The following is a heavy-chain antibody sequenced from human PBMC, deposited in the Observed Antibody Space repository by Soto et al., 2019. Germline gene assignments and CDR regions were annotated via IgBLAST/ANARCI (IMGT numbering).Heavy chain of an antibody. CDR3: ARCPLVVLNYFES. CDR1: GGTFRNSP. CDR2: IFPLTDIP. V-gene: IGHV1-69*02. Sequence: QVQLVQSGTEVKKPGSSVKVSCKASGGTFRNSPINWVRQAPGQGLEWMGSIFPLTDIPDYAQNFQARLTSSADKSTSTAYMELSILTSDDTAMYFCARCPLVVLNYFESWGHGTLVTVSS. J-gene: IGHJ4*01.